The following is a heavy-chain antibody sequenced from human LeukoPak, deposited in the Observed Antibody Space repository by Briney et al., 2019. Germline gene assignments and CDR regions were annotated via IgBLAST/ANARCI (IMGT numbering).Heavy chain of an antibody. J-gene: IGHJ4*02. CDR3: AKGDWLDY. CDR2: IRGSGGGT. D-gene: IGHD3/OR15-3a*01. CDR1: GFSFSSYD. Sequence: GGSLRLSCVASGFSFSSYDMSWVRQAPGKGLEWVSVIRGSGGGTYSAEPVKGRFTISRDNAKNTLYLPMNSLRDEDTAVYYCAKGDWLDYWGQGSLVTVSS. V-gene: IGHV3-23*01.